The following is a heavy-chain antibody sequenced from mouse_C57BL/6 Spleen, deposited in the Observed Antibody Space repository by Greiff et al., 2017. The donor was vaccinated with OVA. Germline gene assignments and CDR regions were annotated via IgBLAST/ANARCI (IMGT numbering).Heavy chain of an antibody. J-gene: IGHJ2*01. CDR2: IDPSDSYT. CDR1: GYTFTSYW. CDR3: ARDDGSPFDY. V-gene: IGHV1-69*01. Sequence: QVQLQQPGAELVMPGASVKLSCKASGYTFTSYWMHWVKQRPGQGLEWIGEIDPSDSYTNYNHKFKGQSTLTVDKSSSTAYMQLSSLTSEDSAVYYCARDDGSPFDYWGQGTTLTVSS. D-gene: IGHD1-1*01.